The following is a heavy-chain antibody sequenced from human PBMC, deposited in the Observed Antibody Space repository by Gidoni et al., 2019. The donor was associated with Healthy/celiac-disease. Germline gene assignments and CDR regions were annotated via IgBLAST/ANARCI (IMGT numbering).Heavy chain of an antibody. D-gene: IGHD6-19*01. Sequence: QVQLQESGPGLVKPSETLSLTCTVSGGSISSYYWSWIRQPPGKGLEWIGYIYYSGSTNYNPSLKSRVTRSVDTSKNQFSLKLSSVTAADTAVYYCARDGARGSGWYYFDYWGQGTLVTVSS. CDR1: GGSISSYY. CDR2: IYYSGST. V-gene: IGHV4-59*01. CDR3: ARDGARGSGWYYFDY. J-gene: IGHJ4*02.